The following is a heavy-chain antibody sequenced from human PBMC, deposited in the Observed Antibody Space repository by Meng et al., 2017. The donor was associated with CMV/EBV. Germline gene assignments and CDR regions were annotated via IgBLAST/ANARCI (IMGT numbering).Heavy chain of an antibody. CDR1: TFSGYA. J-gene: IGHJ4*02. CDR3: ARARVTMVRGDGGGLDY. Sequence: TFSGYAMHRFRQDPGKGLEWVAVISYDGSNKYYADSVKGRFTSSRDNSKSTLYLQMNSLRAEDTAVYYCARARVTMVRGDGGGLDYWGQRTLVTVSS. D-gene: IGHD3-10*01. V-gene: IGHV3-30*04. CDR2: ISYDGSNK.